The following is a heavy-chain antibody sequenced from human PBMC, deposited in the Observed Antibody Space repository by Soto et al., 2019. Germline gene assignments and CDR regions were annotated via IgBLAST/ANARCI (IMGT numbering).Heavy chain of an antibody. CDR3: AKDAISGDGIWLMDS. Sequence: PGGSLRLSCVAPGFSFSTYSMAWVRQAAGKGPQWVSGLSGGGANTFYIDSVRGRFTISVDNSKNTVYLQMDSLRAEDTAIYYCAKDAISGDGIWLMDSWGQGTVVTVAS. V-gene: IGHV3-23*01. CDR1: GFSFSTYS. CDR2: LSGGGANT. D-gene: IGHD4-17*01. J-gene: IGHJ5*02.